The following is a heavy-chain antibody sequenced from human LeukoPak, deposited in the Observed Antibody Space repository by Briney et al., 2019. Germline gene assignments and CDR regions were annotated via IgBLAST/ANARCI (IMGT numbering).Heavy chain of an antibody. CDR2: VHLSGAT. V-gene: IGHV4-4*02. CDR1: GGSITTTNW. D-gene: IGHD1-26*01. J-gene: IGHJ4*02. CDR3: TRESGAFSPFGF. Sequence: SETLSLTCAVSGGSITTTNWWSWVRQPPGKGLEWIGEVHLSGATNYHLSLESRVSMSIDKSKNHLSLEVTSVTAADTAIYYCTRESGAFSPFGFWGQGTLVTVSS.